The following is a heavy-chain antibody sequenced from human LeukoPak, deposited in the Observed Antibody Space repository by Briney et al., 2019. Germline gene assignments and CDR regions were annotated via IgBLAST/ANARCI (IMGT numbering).Heavy chain of an antibody. J-gene: IGHJ4*02. CDR2: INPNSGGT. V-gene: IGHV1-2*02. Sequence: GASVKFSCKASGYTFTGYYMHWVGQAPGQGLEWIGWINPNSGGTNYAQKSQGRVTMTRDTSISTAYMELSRLRSDDTAVYYCARSPGSGYEFDYWGQGTLVTVSS. CDR3: ARSPGSGYEFDY. CDR1: GYTFTGYY. D-gene: IGHD5-12*01.